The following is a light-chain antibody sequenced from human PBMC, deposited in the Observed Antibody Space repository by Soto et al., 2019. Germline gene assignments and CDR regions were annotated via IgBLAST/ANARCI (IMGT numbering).Light chain of an antibody. CDR1: QDINKW. J-gene: IGKJ1*01. V-gene: IGKV1-5*03. CDR3: QQYNSYWWT. Sequence: GGRVTITCRASQDINKWLAWYQQKPGQAPKLLISKASNLESGVPSRFSGSGSGPEYTLTISSLQPEDFATYYCQQYNSYWWTVGQGTKVDIK. CDR2: KAS.